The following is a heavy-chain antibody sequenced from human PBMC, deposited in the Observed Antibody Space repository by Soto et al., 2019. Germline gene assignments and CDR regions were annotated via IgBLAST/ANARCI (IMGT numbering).Heavy chain of an antibody. CDR1: GGSISSYY. CDR3: ARLDDYIWGSYRSVFDY. CDR2: IYYSGST. J-gene: IGHJ4*02. V-gene: IGHV4-59*08. Sequence: PSETLSLTCTVSGGSISSYYWSWIRQPPGKGLEWIGYIYYSGSTDYNPSLKSRVTISVDTSKNQFSLKLSSVTAADTAVYYCARLDDYIWGSYRSVFDYWGQGTLVTVSS. D-gene: IGHD3-16*02.